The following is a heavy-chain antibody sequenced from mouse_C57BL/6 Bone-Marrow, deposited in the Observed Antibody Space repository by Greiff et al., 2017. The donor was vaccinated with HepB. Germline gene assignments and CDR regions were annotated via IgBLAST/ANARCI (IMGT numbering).Heavy chain of an antibody. CDR2: IWSGGST. V-gene: IGHV2-2*01. Sequence: VQRVESGPGLVQPSQSLSITCTVSGFSLTSYGVHWVRQSPGKGLEWLGVIWSGGSTDYNAAFISRLSISKDNSKSQVFFKMNSLQADDTAIYYCARSPHYDYDGGRFDYWGQGTTLTVSS. D-gene: IGHD2-4*01. CDR1: GFSLTSYG. CDR3: ARSPHYDYDGGRFDY. J-gene: IGHJ2*01.